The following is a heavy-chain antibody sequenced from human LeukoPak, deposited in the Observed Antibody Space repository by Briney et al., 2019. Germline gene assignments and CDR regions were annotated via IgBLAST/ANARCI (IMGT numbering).Heavy chain of an antibody. CDR3: ARAPQRSYQHNWFDP. D-gene: IGHD2-21*01. V-gene: IGHV4-34*01. J-gene: IGHJ5*02. Sequence: SETLSLTCAVYGGSFSGYYRSWIRQPPGKGLEWIGEINHSGSTNYNPSLKSRVTISVDTSKNQFSLKLSSVTAADTAVYYRARAPQRSYQHNWFDPWGQGTLVTVSS. CDR1: GGSFSGYY. CDR2: INHSGST.